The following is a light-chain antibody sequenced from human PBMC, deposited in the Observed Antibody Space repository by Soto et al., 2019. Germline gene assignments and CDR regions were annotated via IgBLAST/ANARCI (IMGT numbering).Light chain of an antibody. Sequence: DIQMTQSPSSLSASVGDRVTITCRASQSISTSLNWYQQKPGNAPKVLISDASGLQSGVPSRFSGRGSGTEFTLTIGTLQPEDLATYYCQQSYTTPLTFGGGTKVEIK. V-gene: IGKV1-39*01. CDR2: DAS. CDR1: QSISTS. J-gene: IGKJ4*01. CDR3: QQSYTTPLT.